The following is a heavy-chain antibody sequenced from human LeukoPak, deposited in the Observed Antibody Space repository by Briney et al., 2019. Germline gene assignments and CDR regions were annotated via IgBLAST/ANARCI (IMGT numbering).Heavy chain of an antibody. J-gene: IGHJ5*02. CDR1: GYTFTGYY. Sequence: ASVKVSCKTSGYTFTGYYIHWVGQAPGQGLEWMGWINPNSGGTNYAQNFQGRVTMTRDTSISTAYMELSRLRSDDTAVYYCVRDDVSPWGQGTLVTVSS. CDR3: VRDDVSP. CDR2: INPNSGGT. V-gene: IGHV1-2*02.